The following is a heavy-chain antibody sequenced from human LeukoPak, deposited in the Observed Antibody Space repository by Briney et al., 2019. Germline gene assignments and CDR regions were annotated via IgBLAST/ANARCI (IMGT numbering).Heavy chain of an antibody. Sequence: SETLSLTCTVSGGAITGYYWSWIRQPPVKGLEWIGYIYYSGSTNYNPSLKSRVTISVDTSKNQFSLKLSSVTAADTAVYYCVRRASRYSSSYYDYWGQGTLVTVSS. D-gene: IGHD6-13*01. V-gene: IGHV4-59*08. J-gene: IGHJ4*02. CDR2: IYYSGST. CDR3: VRRASRYSSSYYDY. CDR1: GGAITGYY.